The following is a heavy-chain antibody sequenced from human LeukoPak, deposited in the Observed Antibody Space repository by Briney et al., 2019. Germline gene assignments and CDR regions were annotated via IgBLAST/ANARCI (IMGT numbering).Heavy chain of an antibody. V-gene: IGHV3-30*18. D-gene: IGHD3/OR15-3a*01. Sequence: GGSLRLSCAASGFTFSSYGMHWVRQAPGKGLEWVAVISYDGSNKYYADSVKGRFTISRDNSKNTLYLQMNSLRAEDTAVYYCAKGRLGTGYYWDYYYGMDVWGQGTTVTVSS. J-gene: IGHJ6*02. CDR3: AKGRLGTGYYWDYYYGMDV. CDR1: GFTFSSYG. CDR2: ISYDGSNK.